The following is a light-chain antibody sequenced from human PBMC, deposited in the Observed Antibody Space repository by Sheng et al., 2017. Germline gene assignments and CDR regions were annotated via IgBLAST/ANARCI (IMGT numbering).Light chain of an antibody. CDR2: ATS. CDR1: RSINNY. V-gene: IGKV1-39*01. CDR3: QQTYSTPHT. Sequence: DIQMTQSPSSLSASVGDRVTITCRASRSINNYLGWSQQKPGKAPKVLIYATSTLQSGVPSRFSGSGSGTDYTLTISSLQPEDSATYYCQQTYSTPHTFGQGTKLEIK. J-gene: IGKJ2*01.